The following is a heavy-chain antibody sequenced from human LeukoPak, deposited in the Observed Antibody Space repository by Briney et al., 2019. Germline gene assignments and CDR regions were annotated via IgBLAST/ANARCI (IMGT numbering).Heavy chain of an antibody. J-gene: IGHJ3*02. CDR1: GFTFNSYS. CDR2: IKQDGSEK. V-gene: IGHV3-7*01. Sequence: GGPLSLSCGVSGFTFNSYSMNGVRQAPGKGLEWVANIKQDGSEKYYVDSVKGRFTISRDNAKNSLYLQMNSLRAEDTAVYYCARDSWPRGIWGQGTMVTVSS. D-gene: IGHD3-10*01. CDR3: ARDSWPRGI.